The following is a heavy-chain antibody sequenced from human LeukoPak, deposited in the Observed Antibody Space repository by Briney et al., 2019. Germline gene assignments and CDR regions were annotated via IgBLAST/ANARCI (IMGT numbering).Heavy chain of an antibody. CDR1: GYSISSGYY. CDR2: IYHSGST. D-gene: IGHD1-26*01. Sequence: SETLSLTCAVSGYSISSGYYWGWIRQPPGKGLEWIGSIYHSGSTYYNPSLKSRVTISVDTSKNQFSLKLSSVTAADTAVYYCARVDSGRFGFYYYYCMVGWGKRATVIVCS. CDR3: ARVDSGRFGFYYYYCMVG. J-gene: IGHJ6*03. V-gene: IGHV4-38-2*01.